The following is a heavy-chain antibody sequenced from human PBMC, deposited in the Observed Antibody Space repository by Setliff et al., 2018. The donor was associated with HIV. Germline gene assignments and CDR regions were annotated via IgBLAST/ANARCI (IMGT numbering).Heavy chain of an antibody. V-gene: IGHV4-4*07. CDR2: IDSSGTT. CDR1: GGSFGVYR. D-gene: IGHD3-10*01. J-gene: IGHJ5*02. CDR3: ARDRHSSGLGSYGP. Sequence: SETLSLTCTISGGSFGVYRWSWIRQSAGRGLEWIGRIDSSGTTDYKPSLKGRVAISVNTSRNQFSLRVTSVTAADTAVYFCARDRHSSGLGSYGPWGPGILVTVSS.